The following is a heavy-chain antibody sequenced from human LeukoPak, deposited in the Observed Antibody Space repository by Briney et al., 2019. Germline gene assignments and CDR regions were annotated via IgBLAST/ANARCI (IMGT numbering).Heavy chain of an antibody. Sequence: PGGSLRLSCAASGFTFSSYDMSWVRQAPGKGLEWVSAISGSGGSTYYADSVKGRFTISRDNARNSLYLQMNSLRAEDTAVYYCIRDLFDDYSLDYWGQGALVTVSS. CDR1: GFTFSSYD. CDR2: ISGSGGST. J-gene: IGHJ4*02. D-gene: IGHD3-16*01. V-gene: IGHV3-23*01. CDR3: IRDLFDDYSLDY.